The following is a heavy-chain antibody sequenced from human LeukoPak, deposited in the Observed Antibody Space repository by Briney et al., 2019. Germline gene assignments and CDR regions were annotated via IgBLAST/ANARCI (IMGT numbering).Heavy chain of an antibody. Sequence: SETLSLTCAVYGGSFSGYYWSWIRQPPGKGLERIGEINHSGSTNYNPSLKSRVTISVDTSKNQFSLKLSSVTAADTAVYDCASSVIAAAGNFDYWGQGTLVTVSS. CDR1: GGSFSGYY. V-gene: IGHV4-34*01. CDR2: INHSGST. D-gene: IGHD6-13*01. J-gene: IGHJ4*02. CDR3: ASSVIAAAGNFDY.